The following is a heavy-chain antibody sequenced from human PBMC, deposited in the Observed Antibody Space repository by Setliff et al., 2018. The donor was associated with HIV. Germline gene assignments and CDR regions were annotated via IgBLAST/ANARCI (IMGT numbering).Heavy chain of an antibody. CDR2: IYYSGST. CDR3: ARHPPYCSGGSCYRGRGYYFDY. D-gene: IGHD2-15*01. CDR1: GGSIRSTSYY. Sequence: SETLSLTCTVSGGSIRSTSYYWGWIRQPPGKGLEWIGSIYYSGSTYYNPSPKSRVTISVDTSKNQFSLKLSSVTAADTAVYYCARHPPYCSGGSCYRGRGYYFDYWGQGTLVTVSS. V-gene: IGHV4-39*01. J-gene: IGHJ4*02.